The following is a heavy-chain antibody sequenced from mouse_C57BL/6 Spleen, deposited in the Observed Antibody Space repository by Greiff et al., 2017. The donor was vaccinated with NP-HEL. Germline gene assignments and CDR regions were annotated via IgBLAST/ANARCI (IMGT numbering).Heavy chain of an antibody. Sequence: EVQLQQSGPELVKPGASVKMSCKASGYTFTDYNMHWVKQSHGKSLEWIGYINPYNGGTSYNQKFKGKATLTVNKSSSTAYMELRSLTSEESAVYYCARKPPIYYGNYDYAMDYWGQGTSVTVSS. CDR1: GYTFTDYN. CDR3: ARKPPIYYGNYDYAMDY. CDR2: INPYNGGT. J-gene: IGHJ4*01. V-gene: IGHV1-22*01. D-gene: IGHD2-1*01.